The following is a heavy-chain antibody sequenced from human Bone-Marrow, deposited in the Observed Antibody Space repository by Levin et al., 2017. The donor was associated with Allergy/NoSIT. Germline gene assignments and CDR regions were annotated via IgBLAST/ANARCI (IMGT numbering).Heavy chain of an antibody. D-gene: IGHD1-14*01. Sequence: ESLKISCSVSGGSIGSGTYYWGWIRQPPGKGPEWIGMIYYSGSTYYNPSLESRLTISVDTSKNQFSLKLSSVTAADTAVYYCARPQYNAFDYWGQGTLVTVSS. J-gene: IGHJ4*02. V-gene: IGHV4-39*01. CDR2: IYYSGST. CDR1: GGSIGSGTYY. CDR3: ARPQYNAFDY.